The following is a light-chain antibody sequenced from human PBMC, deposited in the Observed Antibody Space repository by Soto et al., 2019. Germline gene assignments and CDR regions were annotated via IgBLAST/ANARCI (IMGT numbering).Light chain of an antibody. J-gene: IGKJ4*01. CDR2: DAS. V-gene: IGKV3-20*01. Sequence: EIVLTQSPGTLSLSPGERATLSCRASQSISNFYLAWYQQKPCQAPRLLIYDASRRATGIPERFSGSGSGADFTLTISRLEPEDCAVYFCQQYGSSPLTFGGGTKVEIK. CDR3: QQYGSSPLT. CDR1: QSISNFY.